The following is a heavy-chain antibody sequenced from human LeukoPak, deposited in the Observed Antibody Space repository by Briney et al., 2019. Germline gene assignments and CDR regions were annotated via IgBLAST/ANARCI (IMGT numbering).Heavy chain of an antibody. Sequence: PSETLSLTCTVSGGSISSYYWSWIRQPPGKGLEWIGYIYYSGSTNYNPSLKSRVTISVDTSKNQFSLKLSSVTAADTAVYYCARQGDATASIAARAFGYWGQGTLVAVSS. CDR2: IYYSGST. D-gene: IGHD6-6*01. J-gene: IGHJ4*02. V-gene: IGHV4-59*01. CDR1: GGSISSYY. CDR3: ARQGDATASIAARAFGY.